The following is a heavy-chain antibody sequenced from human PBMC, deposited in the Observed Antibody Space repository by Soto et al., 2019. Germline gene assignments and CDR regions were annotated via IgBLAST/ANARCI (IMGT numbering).Heavy chain of an antibody. Sequence: SETLSLTCTVSGGSIGSGDYYWSWIRQPPGKGLEWIGYIYYSGSTYYNPSLKSRVTISVDTSKNQFSLKLSSVTAADTAVYYRARVRTMVRGVVVAPDYGMDVWGQGTTVTVSS. V-gene: IGHV4-30-4*01. CDR2: IYYSGST. J-gene: IGHJ6*02. CDR1: GGSIGSGDYY. D-gene: IGHD3-10*01. CDR3: ARVRTMVRGVVVAPDYGMDV.